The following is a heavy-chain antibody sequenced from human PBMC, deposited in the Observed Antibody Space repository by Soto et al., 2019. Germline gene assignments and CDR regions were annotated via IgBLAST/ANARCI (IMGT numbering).Heavy chain of an antibody. CDR3: ATARIFGF. CDR1: GFTFSSYN. Sequence: VQMVESGGGLVRPGGSLRLSCAASGFTFSSYNMSWIRQSPGKGLEWLAVMSSSGTNVYYAGSVKGRFTISRDNAKNSLFLQMDGLNVEDSAVYYCATARIFGFWGLGTLVSVSS. J-gene: IGHJ4*02. V-gene: IGHV3-11*01. CDR2: MSSSGTNV.